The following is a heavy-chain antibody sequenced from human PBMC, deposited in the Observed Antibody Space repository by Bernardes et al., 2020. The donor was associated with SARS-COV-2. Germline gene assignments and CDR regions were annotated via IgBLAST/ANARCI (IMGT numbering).Heavy chain of an antibody. CDR3: ASDRKLFPFDY. CDR1: GGSISNHY. CDR2: VHYHRDT. Sequence: SETLSLTCTVFGGSISNHYWSWIRQSPVNGLDCIGYVHYHRDTNYNPSLRSRVSIPVDTSKIQISLNLTSVTAADTSMYYCASDRKLFPFDYWGQGTLGTGS. V-gene: IGHV4-59*11. D-gene: IGHD1-7*01. J-gene: IGHJ4*02.